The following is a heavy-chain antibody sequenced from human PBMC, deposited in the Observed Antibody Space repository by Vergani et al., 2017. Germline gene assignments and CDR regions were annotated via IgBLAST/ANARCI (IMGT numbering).Heavy chain of an antibody. CDR2: INTNTGNP. V-gene: IGHV7-4-1*02. D-gene: IGHD1-20*01. CDR1: GYTLTSYA. CDR3: AKTRNNWNDEGAYYGMDV. Sequence: QVQLVQSGSELKKPGASVKVSCKASGYTLTSYAMNWVRQAPGQGLEWMGWINTNTGNPTYAQVFTGRFVFSLDTSVSTAYLQISSLKAEDTAVYYCAKTRNNWNDEGAYYGMDVWGERSTVTVSS. J-gene: IGHJ6*04.